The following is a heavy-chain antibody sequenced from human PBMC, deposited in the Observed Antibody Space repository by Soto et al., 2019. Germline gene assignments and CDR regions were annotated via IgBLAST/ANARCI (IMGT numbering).Heavy chain of an antibody. J-gene: IGHJ6*02. D-gene: IGHD4-17*01. V-gene: IGHV4-59*08. CDR3: VRQGIDYLHGLVDV. CDR1: SGPDRSHN. CDR2: VYYTGDT. Sequence: QQQQGPRLVKPSETLSLTCTVSSGPDRSHNWGWIRQPPGRGLEWIGYVYYTGDTAYNPSLRGRVTISADTSTNDISLTLNSVTAADTAVYYCVRQGIDYLHGLVDVWGQGTKVSVSS.